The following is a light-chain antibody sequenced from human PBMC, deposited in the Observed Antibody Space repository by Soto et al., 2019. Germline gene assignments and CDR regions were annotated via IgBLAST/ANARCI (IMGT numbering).Light chain of an antibody. CDR1: QSISTY. CDR3: QHSYSSPPWT. J-gene: IGKJ1*01. Sequence: DIQMTQSPSSLSASVLDRVTSSCRASQSISTYLNWYQQKPGTAPRLLIYRASSVKSGVPPRFSGSGSGRDFTLTISSLRPEDVATYFCQHSYSSPPWTFGQGTKVDI. V-gene: IGKV1-39*01. CDR2: RAS.